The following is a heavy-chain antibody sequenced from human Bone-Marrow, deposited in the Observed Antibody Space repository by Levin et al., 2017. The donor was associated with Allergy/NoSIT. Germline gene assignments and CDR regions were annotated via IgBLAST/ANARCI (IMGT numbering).Heavy chain of an antibody. CDR1: GLSVSDNY. CDR3: TRIMIVVPYRLDAFDI. CDR2: IRSGGTT. J-gene: IGHJ3*02. Sequence: SGGSLRLSCAASGLSVSDNYMSWVRQAPGAGLEWVALIRSGGTTNYAESVKGRFTISKDNSQNTLYLQMNSLRAADTAVYYCTRIMIVVPYRLDAFDIWGQGTMVTVS. V-gene: IGHV3-53*01. D-gene: IGHD3-22*01.